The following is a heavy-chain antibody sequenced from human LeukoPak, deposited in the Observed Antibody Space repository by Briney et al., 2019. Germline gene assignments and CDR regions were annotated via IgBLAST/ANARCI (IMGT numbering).Heavy chain of an antibody. V-gene: IGHV3-21*01. CDR3: TRENPFGAYTTH. Sequence: PGGSLRLSCAASGFTFSSYSMNWVRQAPGKGLEWVSSISSSSTYIYYADSVKGRFTISRDNAENSLYLQMISLRAEDTAVYYCTRENPFGAYTTHWGQGTLVTVSS. D-gene: IGHD5-18*01. J-gene: IGHJ4*02. CDR2: ISSSSTYI. CDR1: GFTFSSYS.